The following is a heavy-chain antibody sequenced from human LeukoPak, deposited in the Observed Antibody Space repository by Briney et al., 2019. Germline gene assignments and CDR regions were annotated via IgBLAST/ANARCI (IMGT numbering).Heavy chain of an antibody. CDR2: IWYDGSNK. J-gene: IGHJ4*02. D-gene: IGHD3-10*01. CDR3: AKGGITMVRGVTEPFDY. Sequence: PGGSLRLSGAASGFTFSSYGMHWVRQAPGKGLGWVAVIWYDGSNKYYADSVKGRFPISRDNSKNTLYLQMNSLRAEDTAVYYCAKGGITMVRGVTEPFDYWGQGTLVTASS. V-gene: IGHV3-33*06. CDR1: GFTFSSYG.